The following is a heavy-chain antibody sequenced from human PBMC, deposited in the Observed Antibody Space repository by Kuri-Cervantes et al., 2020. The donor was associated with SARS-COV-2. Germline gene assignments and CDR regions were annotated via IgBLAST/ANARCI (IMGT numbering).Heavy chain of an antibody. CDR2: IYTGDKT. CDR1: GFTVSGNY. Sequence: GESLKISCAASGFTVSGNYMSWVRQAPEKGLEWLSVIYTGDKTYYADSVKGRFTISRDNSKNMVYLQMNSLRAEDTAVYYCARDLGGVSGPFDYWGQGTLVTVSS. J-gene: IGHJ4*02. V-gene: IGHV3-53*01. CDR3: ARDLGGVSGPFDY. D-gene: IGHD3-16*01.